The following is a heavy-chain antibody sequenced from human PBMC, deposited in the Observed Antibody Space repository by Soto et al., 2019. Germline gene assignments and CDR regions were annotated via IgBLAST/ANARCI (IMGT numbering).Heavy chain of an antibody. J-gene: IGHJ4*02. CDR1: GGSISSGDYY. CDR2: IYYSGST. Sequence: SSETLSLTCTVSGGSISSGDYYWSWIRQPPGKGLEWIGYIYYSGSTYYNPSLKSRVTISVDTSKNQFSLKLSSVTAADTAVYYCARAFDCSGGSCYSGYYFDYWGQGTLVTVSS. V-gene: IGHV4-30-4*01. CDR3: ARAFDCSGGSCYSGYYFDY. D-gene: IGHD2-15*01.